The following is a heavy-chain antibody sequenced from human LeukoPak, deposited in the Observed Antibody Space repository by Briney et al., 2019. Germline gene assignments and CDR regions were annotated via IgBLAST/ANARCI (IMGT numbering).Heavy chain of an antibody. CDR1: GFIFNSYA. CDR3: ARGTGIAAAGTWLGFGMDV. Sequence: GGSLRLSCAASGFIFNSYAMGWVRQAPERGLEWVSTISSSGRATYFADSVKGRFTISRDDSKNTIYLQMNSLRAEDTAVYYCARGTGIAAAGTWLGFGMDVWGQGTTVTVSS. D-gene: IGHD6-13*01. CDR2: ISSSGRAT. V-gene: IGHV3-23*01. J-gene: IGHJ6*02.